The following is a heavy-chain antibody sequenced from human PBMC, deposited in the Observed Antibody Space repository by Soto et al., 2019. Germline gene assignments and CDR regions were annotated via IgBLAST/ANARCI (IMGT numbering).Heavy chain of an antibody. CDR1: GGSISSYY. CDR3: ARGWVWRSANEKNEDYYGMDV. V-gene: IGHV4-59*01. D-gene: IGHD6-13*01. CDR2: IYYSGST. J-gene: IGHJ6*02. Sequence: PSETLSLTCTVSGGSISSYYWSWVRQPPGKGLEWIGYIYYSGSTNYNPSLKSRVTISVDTSKNQFSLKLSSVTAADTAVYYCARGWVWRSANEKNEDYYGMDVWGQGTTVTVSS.